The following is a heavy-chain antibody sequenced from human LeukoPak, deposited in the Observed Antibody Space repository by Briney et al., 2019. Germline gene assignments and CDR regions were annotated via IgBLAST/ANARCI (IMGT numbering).Heavy chain of an antibody. CDR1: GGSISSSNW. J-gene: IGHJ6*02. CDR3: ARGGGSYYYYYYGMDV. CDR2: INHSGST. V-gene: IGHV4-4*02. D-gene: IGHD1-26*01. Sequence: PSETLSLTCAVSGGSISSSNWWSWVRQPPGKGLEWIGEINHSGSTNYNPSLKSRVTISVDTSKNQFSLKLSSVTAADTAVYYCARGGGSYYYYYYGMDVWGQGTTVTVSS.